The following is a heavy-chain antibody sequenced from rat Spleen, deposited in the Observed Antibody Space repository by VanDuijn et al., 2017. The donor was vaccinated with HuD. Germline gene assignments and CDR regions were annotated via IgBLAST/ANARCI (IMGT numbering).Heavy chain of an antibody. J-gene: IGHJ4*01. Sequence: QVQLKESGPGLVQPSQTLSLTCTVSGFSLTSYHVSWVRQPPGKGLEWMGVIWGDGSTAYNSALKSRLSISRDTSKSQVFLKMSSLKTEDTATYYCARGGMDAWGQGASVTVSS. V-gene: IGHV2-32*01. CDR1: GFSLTSYH. CDR2: IWGDGST. CDR3: ARGGMDA.